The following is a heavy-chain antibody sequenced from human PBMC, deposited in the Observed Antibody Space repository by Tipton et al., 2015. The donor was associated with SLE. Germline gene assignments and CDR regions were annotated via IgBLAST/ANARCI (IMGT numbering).Heavy chain of an antibody. D-gene: IGHD6-13*01. CDR1: GASISSYY. V-gene: IGHV4-59*08. CDR3: ARQPIAAAGTSNYFDY. CDR2: IYYSGST. Sequence: TLSLTCTVSGASISSYYWSWIRQPPGKGLEWIGYIYYSGSTIHNPSLKSRVTISVDTSKNQFSLKLSSVTAADTAVYYCARQPIAAAGTSNYFDYWGQGTLVTVSS. J-gene: IGHJ4*02.